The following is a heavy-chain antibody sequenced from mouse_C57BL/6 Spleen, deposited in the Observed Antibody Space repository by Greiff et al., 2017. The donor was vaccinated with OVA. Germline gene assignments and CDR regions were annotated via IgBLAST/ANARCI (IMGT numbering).Heavy chain of an antibody. V-gene: IGHV1-72*01. J-gene: IGHJ2*01. D-gene: IGHD3-2*02. CDR1: GYTFTSYW. CDR3: AGQLRLRGYFDY. Sequence: QVQLKQPGAELVKPGASVKLSCKASGYTFTSYWMHWVKQRPGRGLEWIGRIDPNSGGTKYNEKFKSKATLTVDKPSSTASMLLSSLTSEDSAVYYCAGQLRLRGYFDYWGQGTTLTVSS. CDR2: IDPNSGGT.